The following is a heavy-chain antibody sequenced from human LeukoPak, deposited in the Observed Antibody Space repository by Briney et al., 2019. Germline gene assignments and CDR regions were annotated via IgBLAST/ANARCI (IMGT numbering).Heavy chain of an antibody. CDR2: IRYDGSDK. CDR1: GFTFSSYG. V-gene: IGHV3-30*02. D-gene: IGHD3-22*01. CDR3: AKDLSYYDSSPGY. Sequence: GGSLRLSCAASGFTFSSYGMHWVRQAPGKGLERVTFIRYDGSDKYYTDSVKGRFTISRDNSKNTLYLQMNSLRAEDTAVYYCAKDLSYYDSSPGYWGQGTLVTVSS. J-gene: IGHJ4*02.